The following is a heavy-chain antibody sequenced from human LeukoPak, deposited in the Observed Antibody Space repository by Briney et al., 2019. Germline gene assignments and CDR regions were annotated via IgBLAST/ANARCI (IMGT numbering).Heavy chain of an antibody. Sequence: ASVKVSCKPSGYTFTSYDINWVRQATGQGLEWMGWMNPNSGNTGYAQKFQGRVTITRNTSISTAYMELSSLRSEDTAVYYCARASGYSYGYGTQGYWGQGPLVPVSS. J-gene: IGHJ4*02. V-gene: IGHV1-8*03. CDR2: MNPNSGNT. CDR3: ARASGYSYGYGTQGY. D-gene: IGHD5-18*01. CDR1: GYTFTSYD.